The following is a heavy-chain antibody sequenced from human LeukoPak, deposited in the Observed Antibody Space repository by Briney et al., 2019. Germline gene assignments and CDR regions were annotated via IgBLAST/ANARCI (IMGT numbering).Heavy chain of an antibody. Sequence: SETLSLTCAVYGGSFSGYYWSWIRQPPGKGLEWTGEINHSGSTNYNPSLKSRVTISVDTSKNQFSLKLSSVTAADTAVYYCARGVKYQLLLNWFDPWGQGTLVTVSS. J-gene: IGHJ5*02. CDR1: GGSFSGYY. D-gene: IGHD2-2*01. V-gene: IGHV4-34*01. CDR2: INHSGST. CDR3: ARGVKYQLLLNWFDP.